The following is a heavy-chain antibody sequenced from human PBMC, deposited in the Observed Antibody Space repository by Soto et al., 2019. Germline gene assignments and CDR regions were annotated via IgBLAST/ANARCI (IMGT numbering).Heavy chain of an antibody. Sequence: GESLKISCTTSGYSFTTYWINWVRQMPGKGLEWMGKIDPGGSDTTYSPSFQGHVTISLDKSITAAYLQWSSLKASDTAMYYCARVGHDYSNSGMDVWGQGTTVTVSS. D-gene: IGHD4-4*01. CDR2: IDPGGSDT. J-gene: IGHJ6*02. CDR1: GYSFTTYW. CDR3: ARVGHDYSNSGMDV. V-gene: IGHV5-10-1*01.